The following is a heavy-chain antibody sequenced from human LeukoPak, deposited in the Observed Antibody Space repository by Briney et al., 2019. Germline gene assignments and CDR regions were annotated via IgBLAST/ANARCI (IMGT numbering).Heavy chain of an antibody. Sequence: GGSLRLSCAVSGFTFSSYAMSWVRQAPGKGLEWVSSISGTGGSTHYADSVKGRFTISRDNSKNTLFLQMNSLRAEDTAVYYCAKDHDSSGYYYEFYYGMDVWGQGTTVTVSS. D-gene: IGHD3-22*01. CDR3: AKDHDSSGYYYEFYYGMDV. CDR1: GFTFSSYA. CDR2: ISGTGGST. J-gene: IGHJ6*02. V-gene: IGHV3-23*01.